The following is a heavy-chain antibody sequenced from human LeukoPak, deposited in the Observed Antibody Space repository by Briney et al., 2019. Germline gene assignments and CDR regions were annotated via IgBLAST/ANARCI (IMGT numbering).Heavy chain of an antibody. CDR3: ARALVPAAIAFDI. J-gene: IGHJ3*02. CDR1: GASISSGGYY. CDR2: IYHSGST. V-gene: IGHV4-30-2*01. D-gene: IGHD2-2*01. Sequence: PSQTLSLTCTVSGASISSGGYYWSWIRQPPGKGLEWIGYIYHSGSTYYNPSLKSRVTISVDRSKNQFSLKLSSVTAADTAVYYCARALVPAAIAFDIWGQGTMVTVSS.